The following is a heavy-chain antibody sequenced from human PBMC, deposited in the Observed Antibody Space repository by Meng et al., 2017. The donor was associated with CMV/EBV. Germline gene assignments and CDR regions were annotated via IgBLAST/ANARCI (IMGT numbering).Heavy chain of an antibody. J-gene: IGHJ6*02. CDR1: GYTFTSYG. V-gene: IGHV1-18*01. Sequence: ASVKVSCQASGYTFTSYGISWVRQAPGQGLEWMGWISAYNGNTNYAQKLQGRVTMTTDTSTSTAYMELRSLRSDDTAVYYCARVYPRPSRVVVPPGAYYYYGMDVWGQGTTVTVSS. CDR2: ISAYNGNT. D-gene: IGHD3-22*01. CDR3: ARVYPRPSRVVVPPGAYYYYGMDV.